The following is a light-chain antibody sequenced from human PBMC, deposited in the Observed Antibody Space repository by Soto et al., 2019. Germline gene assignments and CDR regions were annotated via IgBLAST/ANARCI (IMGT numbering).Light chain of an antibody. CDR3: QQYGSSPYT. CDR2: DAS. J-gene: IGKJ2*01. CDR1: QSVSSNY. Sequence: EMVLTQSPGTLSLSPGERATLSCRASQSVSSNYLAWYQQKPGQTPRLLIYDASSRATGIPDRFSGSGSGTDFTLTISRLEPEDFAVYYCQQYGSSPYTFGQGTKLEIK. V-gene: IGKV3-20*01.